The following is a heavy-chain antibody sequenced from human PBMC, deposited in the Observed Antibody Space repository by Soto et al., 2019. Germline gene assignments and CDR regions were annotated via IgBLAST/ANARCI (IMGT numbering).Heavy chain of an antibody. D-gene: IGHD2-15*01. J-gene: IGHJ4*02. CDR1: GGSIKSGGYY. CDR2: IHYRGRT. V-gene: IGHV4-31*03. Sequence: SETLSLTCNVSGGSIKSGGYYWGWIRQPPGKGLEWIGYIHYRGRTSYNPSLESRASISLDTSGHHFSLKLTAVTAADTAVYYCARCRDAFGFDSWGQGTLVTVSS. CDR3: ARCRDAFGFDS.